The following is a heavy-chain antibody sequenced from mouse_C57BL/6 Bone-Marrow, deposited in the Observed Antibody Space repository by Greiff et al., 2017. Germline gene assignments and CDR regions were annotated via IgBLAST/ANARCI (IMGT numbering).Heavy chain of an antibody. CDR1: GFNIKNTY. Sequence: EVKLVESVAELVRPGASVKLSCTASGFNIKNTYMHWVKQRPEQGLAWIGRIDPANGNTKYDPKFQGKATITADTSSNTAYLQLSSLTSEDTAIYYCARDYYGRISDYWRPGTTLPASS. V-gene: IGHV14-3*01. D-gene: IGHD1-1*01. J-gene: IGHJ2*01. CDR3: ARDYYGRISDY. CDR2: IDPANGNT.